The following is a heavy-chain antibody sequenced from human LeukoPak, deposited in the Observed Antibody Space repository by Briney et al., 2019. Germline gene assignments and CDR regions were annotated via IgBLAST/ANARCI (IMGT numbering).Heavy chain of an antibody. D-gene: IGHD6-19*01. J-gene: IGHJ4*02. CDR3: ARRSSGWAFDY. CDR2: IRDSGDGS. CDR1: GFTFSSSA. Sequence: GGSLRLSCAASGFTFSSSAMSWVRQAPGKGLEWVSTIRDSGDGSYYADSVKGRFTISRDNSKDTLYLQMNSLRAEDTAVYYCARRSSGWAFDYWGQGTLVTVSS. V-gene: IGHV3-23*01.